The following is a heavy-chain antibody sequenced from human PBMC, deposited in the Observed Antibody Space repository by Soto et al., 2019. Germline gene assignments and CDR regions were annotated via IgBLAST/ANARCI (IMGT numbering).Heavy chain of an antibody. CDR2: IYPGDSDT. V-gene: IGHV5-51*01. J-gene: IGHJ4*02. CDR1: GYSFTSYW. Sequence: GESLKISCKVSGYSFTSYWIGWVRQMPGKGLEWMGIIYPGDSDTRYSPSFQGQVTISADKSITTVYLQRSSLKASDTAMYYCARWVGPAAIDYWGQGTPVTSPQ. CDR3: ARWVGPAAIDY. D-gene: IGHD2-2*01.